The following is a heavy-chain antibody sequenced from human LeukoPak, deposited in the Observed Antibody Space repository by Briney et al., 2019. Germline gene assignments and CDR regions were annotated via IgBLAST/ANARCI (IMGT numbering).Heavy chain of an antibody. CDR2: INHSGST. Sequence: SETLSLTCAVYGGSFSGYYWSWIRQPPGKGLEWIGEINHSGSTNYNPSLKSRVTISVDTSKNQFSLKLSSVTAADTAVYYCARVIVGYFALVDYWGQGTLVTVSS. J-gene: IGHJ4*02. CDR1: GGSFSGYY. V-gene: IGHV4-34*01. D-gene: IGHD1-26*01. CDR3: ARVIVGYFALVDY.